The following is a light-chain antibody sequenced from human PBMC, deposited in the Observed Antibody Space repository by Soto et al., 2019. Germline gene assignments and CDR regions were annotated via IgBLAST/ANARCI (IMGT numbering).Light chain of an antibody. CDR2: GAS. V-gene: IGKV3-20*01. CDR1: QSVRSRY. J-gene: IGKJ4*01. Sequence: EIVLTQSPGTLPLSPGERATLSCRASQSVRSRYLAWYQQKPGQAPRLLIYGASSRATGIPDRFSGSGSGTDFTLTISRLEPEDFAVYYCQQYGSSPLTFGGGTKVEIK. CDR3: QQYGSSPLT.